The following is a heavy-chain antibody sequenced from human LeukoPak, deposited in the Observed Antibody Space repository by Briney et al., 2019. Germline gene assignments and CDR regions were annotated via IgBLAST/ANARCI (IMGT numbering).Heavy chain of an antibody. CDR1: GFTFSTYY. CDR2: IKQDGSEK. CDR3: TRAAAGPLFDY. D-gene: IGHD6-13*01. J-gene: IGHJ4*02. Sequence: GGSLRLSCAASGFTFSTYYMSWVRQAPGTGLEWVANIKQDGSEKYYVDSVKGRFTISRDNAKNSLYLQMNSLKTEDTAVYYCTRAAAGPLFDYWGQGTLVTVSS. V-gene: IGHV3-7*03.